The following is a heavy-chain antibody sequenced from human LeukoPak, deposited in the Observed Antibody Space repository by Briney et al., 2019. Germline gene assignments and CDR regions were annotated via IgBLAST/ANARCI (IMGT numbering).Heavy chain of an antibody. D-gene: IGHD1-1*01. CDR2: IKQDGSVQ. Sequence: PGGSLRLSCSASGVTFSSYWMSWVRQAPGKGLEWMANIKQDGSVQNYVDSVKGRFTIYRDNATASLFLQMNNLRAEDTAVYFCARDGIMTYAFDIWGQGTKVTVSP. V-gene: IGHV3-7*01. J-gene: IGHJ3*02. CDR3: ARDGIMTYAFDI. CDR1: GVTFSSYW.